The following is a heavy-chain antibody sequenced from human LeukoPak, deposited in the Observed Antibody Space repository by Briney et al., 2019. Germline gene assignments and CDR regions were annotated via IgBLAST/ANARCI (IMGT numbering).Heavy chain of an antibody. V-gene: IGHV3-33*01. D-gene: IGHD3-10*01. Sequence: GRSLRLSCAASGFTFSSYGMHWVRQAPGKGLEWVAVIWYDGSNKYYADSVKGRFTISRDDSENTLYLQMNSLRAEDTAVYYCARDRGWFGELLAYWGQGTLVTVSS. CDR1: GFTFSSYG. CDR2: IWYDGSNK. J-gene: IGHJ4*02. CDR3: ARDRGWFGELLAY.